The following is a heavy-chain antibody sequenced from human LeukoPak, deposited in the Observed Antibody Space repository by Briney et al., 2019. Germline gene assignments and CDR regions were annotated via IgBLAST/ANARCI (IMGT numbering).Heavy chain of an antibody. CDR1: GYNFPNYW. CDR3: ARYSDYGGNSWEIY. V-gene: IGHV5-51*01. Sequence: GESLKISCKGSGYNFPNYWIGWVRQMPGKGLEWMGIIFPCDSDTRYSPSFQGQVTISADKSISTAYLQWTSLKASDTAMYYCARYSDYGGNSWEIYWGQGTLVTVSS. CDR2: IFPCDSDT. D-gene: IGHD4-23*01. J-gene: IGHJ4*02.